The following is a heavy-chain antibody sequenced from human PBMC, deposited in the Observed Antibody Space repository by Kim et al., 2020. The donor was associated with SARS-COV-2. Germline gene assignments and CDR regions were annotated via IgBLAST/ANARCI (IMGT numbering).Heavy chain of an antibody. D-gene: IGHD1-1*01. Sequence: ASVKVSCKASGYTFIGYYLHWVRQAPVHGLEWMGWINRNNGGTNYAQNFQGRVTMTRDTSISTVFIELSGLRSDDTAVYYCATGNEIYYFNSWGQGTLVT. CDR1: GYTFIGYY. J-gene: IGHJ4*02. CDR3: ATGNEIYYFNS. CDR2: INRNNGGT. V-gene: IGHV1-2*02.